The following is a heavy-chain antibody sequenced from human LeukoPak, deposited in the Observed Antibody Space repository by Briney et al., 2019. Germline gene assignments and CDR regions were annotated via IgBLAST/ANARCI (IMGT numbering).Heavy chain of an antibody. J-gene: IGHJ3*02. CDR1: GYTFTSYA. Sequence: ASVKASCKASGYTFTSYAMHWVRQAPGQRLEWMGRINAGNGNTKYSQKFQGRVTITRDTSASTAYMELSSLRSEDTAVYYCARDSRIGGAFDIWGQGTMVTVSS. CDR3: ARDSRIGGAFDI. D-gene: IGHD2-2*01. CDR2: INAGNGNT. V-gene: IGHV1-3*01.